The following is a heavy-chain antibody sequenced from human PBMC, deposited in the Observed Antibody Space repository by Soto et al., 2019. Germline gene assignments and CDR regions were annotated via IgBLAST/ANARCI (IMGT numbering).Heavy chain of an antibody. CDR2: ISWDGGST. D-gene: IGHD3-10*01. V-gene: IGHV3-43*01. Sequence: EVQLVESGEVVVQPGGSLRLSCAASGFTFDDYTMHWVRQAPGKGLEWVSLISWDGGSTYYADSVKGRFTISRDNSKNSLYLQMNSLRTEDTALYYCAKDLGQRVSWFGELSGWFDPWGQGTLVTVSS. J-gene: IGHJ5*02. CDR1: GFTFDDYT. CDR3: AKDLGQRVSWFGELSGWFDP.